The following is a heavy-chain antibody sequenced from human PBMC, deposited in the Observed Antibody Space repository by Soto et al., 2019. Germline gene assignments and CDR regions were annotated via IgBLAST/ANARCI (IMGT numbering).Heavy chain of an antibody. CDR2: IKQDGSEK. J-gene: IGHJ5*02. V-gene: IGHV3-7*01. D-gene: IGHD3-10*01. CDR1: GLTXXSYW. CDR3: ARGEAIGDDP. Sequence: GGXLXLXCAASGLTXXSYWXXXXRQAPGKGLEWVANIKQDGSEKYYVDSVNGRFTISRDNAKNSLYLQMNNLRVEDTAVYYCARGEAIGDDPWGHGTLVTVSS.